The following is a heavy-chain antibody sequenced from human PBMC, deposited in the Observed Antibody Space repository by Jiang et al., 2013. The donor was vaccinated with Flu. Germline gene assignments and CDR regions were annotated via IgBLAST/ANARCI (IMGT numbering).Heavy chain of an antibody. CDR2: IYHSGST. J-gene: IGHJ6*03. D-gene: IGHD4-17*01. Sequence: SLTCTVSGGSIRNYYWSWIRQPPGKGLEWIGYIYHSGSTYYNPSLKSRVTISVDRSKNQFSLKLSSVTAADTAVYYCARQNYGNIYYYYYYMDVWGKGTTVTVSS. V-gene: IGHV4-30-2*01. CDR1: GGSIRNYY. CDR3: ARQNYGNIYYYYYYMDV.